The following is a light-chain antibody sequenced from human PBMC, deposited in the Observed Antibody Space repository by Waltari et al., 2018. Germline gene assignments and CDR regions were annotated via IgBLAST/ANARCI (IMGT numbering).Light chain of an antibody. CDR1: SSDVCCYNY. CDR2: EVS. CDR3: SSYTSSSTVV. V-gene: IGLV2-14*01. J-gene: IGLJ2*01. Sequence: QSALTQPASVSGSPGQSIPISCTGTSSDVCCYNYFSWYQQHPGKAPKLMIYEVSNRPSGVSNRFSGSKSGNTASLTISGLQAEDEADYYCSSYTSSSTVVFGGGTKLTVL.